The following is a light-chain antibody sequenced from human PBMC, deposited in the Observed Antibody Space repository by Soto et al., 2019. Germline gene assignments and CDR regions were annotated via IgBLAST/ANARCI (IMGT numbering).Light chain of an antibody. J-gene: IGKJ2*01. V-gene: IGKV3-15*01. CDR1: QSVSLA. CDR3: QQYNNWTPRYT. CDR2: DSS. Sequence: DIVLTQSPATLSVSPGESATLSCRASQSVSLALAWYQQVPGQAPRLLIYDSSTRATVVPARFSGSGSGKQFTLTISSLQSEDFAVYYCQQYNNWTPRYTFGQGTKLKI.